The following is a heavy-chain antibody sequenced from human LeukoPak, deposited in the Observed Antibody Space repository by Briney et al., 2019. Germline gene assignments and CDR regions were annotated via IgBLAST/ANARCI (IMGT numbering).Heavy chain of an antibody. CDR2: IIPILGIA. J-gene: IGHJ4*02. CDR3: ARDQVDTTVDLDY. D-gene: IGHD5-18*01. CDR1: GGTFSSYA. V-gene: IGHV1-69*04. Sequence: SVKVSCKASGGTFSSYAISWVRPAPGQGLEWMGRIIPILGIANYAQKFQGRVTITADKSTSTAYMELSSLRSEDTAVYYCARDQVDTTVDLDYWGQGTLVTVSS.